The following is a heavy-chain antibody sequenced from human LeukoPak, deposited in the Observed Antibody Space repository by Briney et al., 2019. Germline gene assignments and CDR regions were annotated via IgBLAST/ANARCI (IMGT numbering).Heavy chain of an antibody. D-gene: IGHD2-15*01. V-gene: IGHV1-2*02. CDR1: GYTFTGYY. Sequence: GASVKVSCKASGYTFTGYYMHWVRQAPGQGLEWMGWINPNSGGTNYAQKFQGRVTMTRDTSISTAYMELSRLRSDDTAVYYCATLGCSGGSCYSGYGLPPFDYWGQGTLVTVSS. CDR3: ATLGCSGGSCYSGYGLPPFDY. J-gene: IGHJ4*02. CDR2: INPNSGGT.